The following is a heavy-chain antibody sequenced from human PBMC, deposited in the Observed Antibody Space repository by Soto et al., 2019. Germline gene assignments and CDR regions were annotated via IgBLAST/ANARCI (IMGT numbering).Heavy chain of an antibody. D-gene: IGHD6-19*01. Sequence: GGSLRLSCTDSGFTVRNNAMSWVRQAPGKGLEWVSATSTSTDNTYYADSVKGRFTITRDNSKNTLYLQMNSLRVEDTAVYFCARGMAGPFDYWGRGTLVTVS. CDR2: TSTSTDNT. CDR3: ARGMAGPFDY. V-gene: IGHV3-23*01. CDR1: GFTVRNNA. J-gene: IGHJ4*02.